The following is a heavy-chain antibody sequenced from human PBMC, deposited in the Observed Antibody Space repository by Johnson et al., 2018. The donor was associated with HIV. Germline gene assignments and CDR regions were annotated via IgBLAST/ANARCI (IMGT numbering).Heavy chain of an antibody. CDR2: ISYDGSNK. CDR3: ARSGSYGPDAFDM. Sequence: QVQLVESGGGVVQPGRSLRLSCAASGFTFSSYAMHWVRQAPGKGLEWVAVISYDGSNKYYADSVKGRFTISRDNSKNTLYLQMNSLRAEDTAVYYCARSGSYGPDAFDMWGQGTMVIVSS. D-gene: IGHD1-26*01. J-gene: IGHJ3*02. V-gene: IGHV3-30-3*01. CDR1: GFTFSSYA.